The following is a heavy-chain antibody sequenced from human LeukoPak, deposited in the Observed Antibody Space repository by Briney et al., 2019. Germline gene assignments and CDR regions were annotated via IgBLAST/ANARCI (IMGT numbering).Heavy chain of an antibody. Sequence: GGSLRLSCAASGFTFSNAWMSWVREAPGKGLEWVGRIKSKTEGGTTDYAAPVKGRFTISRDDSKNTLYLQMNSLRAEDTAVYYCAKRRYSGFDDYWGQGTLVTVSS. CDR1: GFTFSNAW. D-gene: IGHD5-12*01. J-gene: IGHJ4*02. CDR3: AKRRYSGFDDY. CDR2: IKSKTEGGTT. V-gene: IGHV3-15*01.